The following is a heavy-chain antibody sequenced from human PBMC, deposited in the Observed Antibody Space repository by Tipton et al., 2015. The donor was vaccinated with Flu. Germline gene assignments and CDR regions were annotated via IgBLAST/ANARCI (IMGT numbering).Heavy chain of an antibody. CDR3: ARERRGGWPFYDAFDF. CDR1: GEALGSSYY. J-gene: IGHJ3*01. Sequence: GEALGSSYYWAWIRQPPGRGLEWIGNIHTSAGTYYNPSLKSRVTISVDRFKNQISLRLSSVTAADTAVYYCARERRGGWPFYDAFDFWGQGTTVTVSS. D-gene: IGHD6-19*01. V-gene: IGHV4-38-2*02. CDR2: IHTSAGT.